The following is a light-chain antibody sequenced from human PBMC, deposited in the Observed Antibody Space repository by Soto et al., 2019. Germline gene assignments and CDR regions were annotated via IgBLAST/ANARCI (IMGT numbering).Light chain of an antibody. CDR1: SSDIGGYNY. J-gene: IGLJ1*01. CDR2: DVS. V-gene: IGLV2-14*01. Sequence: QSALTQPASVSGSPGQSITFSCTGTSSDIGGYNYVSWYQQHPGKAPKLMIYDVSNRPSGVSIRFSGSKSGNTASLTISELQAEDEADYYCSSYTSSNTLRYVFGTGTRSPS. CDR3: SSYTSSNTLRYV.